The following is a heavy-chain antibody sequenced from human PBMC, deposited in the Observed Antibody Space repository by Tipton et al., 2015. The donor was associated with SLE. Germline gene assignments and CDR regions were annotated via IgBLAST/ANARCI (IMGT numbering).Heavy chain of an antibody. V-gene: IGHV4-34*01. CDR3: ARAQRGPIRAFDI. CDR1: GGSFSGYY. Sequence: LRLSCAVYGGSFSGYYWSWIRQPPGKGLEWIGEINHSGSTNYNPSPKSRVTISVDTSKNQFSLKLSSVTAADTAVYYCARAQRGPIRAFDIWGQGTMVTVSS. D-gene: IGHD3/OR15-3a*01. CDR2: INHSGST. J-gene: IGHJ3*02.